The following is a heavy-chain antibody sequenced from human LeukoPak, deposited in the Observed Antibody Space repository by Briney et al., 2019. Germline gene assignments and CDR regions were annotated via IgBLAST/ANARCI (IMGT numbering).Heavy chain of an antibody. V-gene: IGHV1-18*01. J-gene: IGHJ4*02. CDR1: GYTFTSYA. Sequence: GASVKVSCKASGYTFTSYAMHWVRQAPGQGLEWMGWISAYNGNTNYAQKLQGRVTMTTDTSTSTAYMELRSLRSDDTAVYYCARVSKDYDSSGYLRYWGQGTLVTVSS. CDR2: ISAYNGNT. D-gene: IGHD3-22*01. CDR3: ARVSKDYDSSGYLRY.